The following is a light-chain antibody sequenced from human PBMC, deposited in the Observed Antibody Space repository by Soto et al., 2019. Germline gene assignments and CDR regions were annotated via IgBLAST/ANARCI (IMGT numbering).Light chain of an antibody. CDR3: QQFNSYPT. CDR2: AAS. V-gene: IGKV1-9*01. J-gene: IGKJ4*01. Sequence: DIQLTQSPSFLSASVGDGVTITCRASQGISRYLAWYQQRPGKAPKLLIYAASTLQSGVPSRFSGSGSGTEFTLTISSLQPEDFATYYCQQFNSYPTFGGGTKVEIK. CDR1: QGISRY.